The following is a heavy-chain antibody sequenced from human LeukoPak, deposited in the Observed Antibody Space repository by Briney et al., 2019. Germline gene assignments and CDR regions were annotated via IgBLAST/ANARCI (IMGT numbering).Heavy chain of an antibody. Sequence: SETLSLTCSVSDDSITMYYGTWIRQPPGEGREWIGYVDDTGRTNFNPSLNGRVSISSDTTKNLFSLRLRSVTAADTAVYFCARGRVSSSTWYSTYYYYFYMDVWGKGTTVTVSS. CDR1: DDSITMYY. J-gene: IGHJ6*03. CDR2: VDDTGRT. CDR3: ARGRVSSSTWYSTYYYYFYMDV. V-gene: IGHV4-59*01. D-gene: IGHD1-1*01.